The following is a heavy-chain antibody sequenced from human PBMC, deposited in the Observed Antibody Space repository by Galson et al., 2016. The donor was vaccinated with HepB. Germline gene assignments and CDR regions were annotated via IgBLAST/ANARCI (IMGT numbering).Heavy chain of an antibody. J-gene: IGHJ6*02. Sequence: SETLSLTCAVSGVSISGTNWWSWVRQPPGKGLEWIGEIYHSGSTNYNPSLQSRVTISADTSKNQFSLNLNSVTAADTALYYCVRNGYYCLDAWGQGTTVTVPS. V-gene: IGHV4-4*02. CDR1: GVSISGTNW. CDR2: IYHSGST. CDR3: VRNGYYCLDA.